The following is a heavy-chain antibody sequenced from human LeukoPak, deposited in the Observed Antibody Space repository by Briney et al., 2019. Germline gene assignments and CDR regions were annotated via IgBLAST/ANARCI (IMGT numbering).Heavy chain of an antibody. CDR1: GGSFSGYY. CDR3: ARAPPFYDFWNSYLKFDY. CDR2: INHSGST. J-gene: IGHJ4*02. Sequence: SSETLSLTCAVYGGSFSGYYWSWIRQPPGKGLEWIGEINHSGSTNYNPSLKSRVTISVDTSKNQFSLKLSSVTAEDTAFYYCARAPPFYDFWNSYLKFDYWGQGTLVTVSS. D-gene: IGHD3-3*01. V-gene: IGHV4-34*01.